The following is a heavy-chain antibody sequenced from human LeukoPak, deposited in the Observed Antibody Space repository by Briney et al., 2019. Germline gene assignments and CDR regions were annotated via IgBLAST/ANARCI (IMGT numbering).Heavy chain of an antibody. D-gene: IGHD5-12*01. J-gene: IGHJ4*02. CDR2: IYYSGST. CDR1: GGSISSYY. Sequence: PSETLSLTCTVSGGSISSYYWSWIRQPPGKELEWIGYIYYSGSTNYNPSLKSRVTISVDTSKNQFSLKLSSVTAADTAVYYCARHVIGFINSGYGLFDYWGQGTLVTVSS. V-gene: IGHV4-59*08. CDR3: ARHVIGFINSGYGLFDY.